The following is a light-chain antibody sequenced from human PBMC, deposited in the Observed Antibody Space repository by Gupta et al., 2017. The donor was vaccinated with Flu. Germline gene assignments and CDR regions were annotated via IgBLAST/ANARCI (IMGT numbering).Light chain of an antibody. V-gene: IGLV1-51*01. CDR2: DND. Sequence: KVTISCSESSSNIGNNYVSWYQQFPTTAPKLLIYDNDKRPSGIPDRFSASKSGTSATLAITGLQTGDEADYYCGTWDSRLSVWVFGGGTKLTVL. CDR3: GTWDSRLSVWV. CDR1: SSNIGNNY. J-gene: IGLJ3*02.